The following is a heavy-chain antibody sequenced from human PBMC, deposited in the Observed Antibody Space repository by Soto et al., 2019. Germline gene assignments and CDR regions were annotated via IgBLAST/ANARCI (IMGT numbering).Heavy chain of an antibody. J-gene: IGHJ4*02. D-gene: IGHD3-22*01. Sequence: SETLSLTCAVYGGSFSGYYWSWIRQPPWKGLERIGEINHSGSTNYNPSLKSRVTISVDTSKNQFSLKLSSVTAADTAVYYCARGFRYYYDSSGYYYGGSRTYYFDYWGQGTLVTVSS. CDR3: ARGFRYYYDSSGYYYGGSRTYYFDY. CDR2: INHSGST. CDR1: GGSFSGYY. V-gene: IGHV4-34*01.